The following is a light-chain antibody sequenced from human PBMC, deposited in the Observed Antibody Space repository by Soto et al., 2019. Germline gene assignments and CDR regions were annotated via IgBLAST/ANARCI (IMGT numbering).Light chain of an antibody. CDR2: GGS. J-gene: IGKJ5*01. Sequence: EIVLTQSPGTLSLSPGERATLSCRASQSVSSSSLTWYQQKPRGAPRMLLYGGSSSGAAGPAGWSGGGCAGAFSITISSREHEDFAAYYCQQYGSSPPVTFGQGTRLEIK. V-gene: IGKV3-20*01. CDR3: QQYGSSPPVT. CDR1: QSVSSSS.